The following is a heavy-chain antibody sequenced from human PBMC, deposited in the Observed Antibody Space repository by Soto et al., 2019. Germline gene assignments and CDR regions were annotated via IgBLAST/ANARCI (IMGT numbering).Heavy chain of an antibody. D-gene: IGHD5-12*01. CDR2: IYYSGST. Sequence: QVQLQESGPGLVKPSQTLSLSCTVSGGSISSGAHYWSWIRQHPGKGLEWIGYIYYSGSTYYNPSIKSRVTISVDTSKNQFSLNLSSVTAADTAVYYCAPWGGSGSFGLDPWGQGTLVTVSS. J-gene: IGHJ5*02. V-gene: IGHV4-31*03. CDR3: APWGGSGSFGLDP. CDR1: GGSISSGAHY.